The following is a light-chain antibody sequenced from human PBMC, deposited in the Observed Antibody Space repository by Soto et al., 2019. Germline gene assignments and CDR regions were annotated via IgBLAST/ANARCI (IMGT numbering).Light chain of an antibody. J-gene: IGKJ2*01. V-gene: IGKV3-20*01. CDR2: AAS. CDR1: QSVSSSY. Sequence: EIVLTQSTGTLSLSPGERATLSCRASQSVSSSYLAWYQQKPGQTPRLLIYAASSRATGIPDRFNGSGSGTDFTLTISRLEREDFAVYYCQQYGNSVYTFGQGTKLEIK. CDR3: QQYGNSVYT.